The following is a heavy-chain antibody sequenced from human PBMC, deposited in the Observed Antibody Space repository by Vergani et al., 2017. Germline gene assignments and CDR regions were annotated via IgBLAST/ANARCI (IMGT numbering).Heavy chain of an antibody. J-gene: IGHJ4*02. D-gene: IGHD1-26*01. CDR1: GGTFSSYA. Sequence: QVQLVQSGAEVKKPGSSVKVSCKASGGTFSSYAISWVRQAPGQGLEWMGRIIPIFGTANYAQKFQGRVTITADESTSTAYMELSSLRSEDTAVYYCARDSTFSVSYRFYYFDYWGQGTLVTVSS. CDR2: IIPIFGTA. CDR3: ARDSTFSVSYRFYYFDY. V-gene: IGHV1-69*13.